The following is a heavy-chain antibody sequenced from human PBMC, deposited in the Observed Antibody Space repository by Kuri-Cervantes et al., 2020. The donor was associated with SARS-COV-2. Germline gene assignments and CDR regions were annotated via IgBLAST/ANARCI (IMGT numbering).Heavy chain of an antibody. Sequence: ASVKVSCKASGYTFTSYGISWVRQAPGQGLEWMGWISAYNGNTNYAQMLQGRVTMTTDTSTSTAYMELRSLRSDDTAVYYCARAPGYCSGGSCYSGGGYWGQGTLVTVSS. J-gene: IGHJ4*02. CDR2: ISAYNGNT. CDR3: ARAPGYCSGGSCYSGGGY. CDR1: GYTFTSYG. D-gene: IGHD2-15*01. V-gene: IGHV1-18*01.